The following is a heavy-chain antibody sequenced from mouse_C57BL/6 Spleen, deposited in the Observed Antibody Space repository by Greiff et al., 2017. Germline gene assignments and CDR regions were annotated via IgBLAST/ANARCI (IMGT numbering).Heavy chain of an antibody. CDR1: GFTFSSYA. Sequence: DVKLVESGGGLVKPGGSLKLSCAASGFTFSSYAMSWVRQTTEKRLEWVATISDGGSYTYYPDNVKGRFTISRDNAKNNLYLQMGHLKSDDTAMYYCAREGSRYAMDYWGQGTSVTVSA. CDR3: AREGSRYAMDY. V-gene: IGHV5-4*01. D-gene: IGHD1-1*01. CDR2: ISDGGSYT. J-gene: IGHJ4*01.